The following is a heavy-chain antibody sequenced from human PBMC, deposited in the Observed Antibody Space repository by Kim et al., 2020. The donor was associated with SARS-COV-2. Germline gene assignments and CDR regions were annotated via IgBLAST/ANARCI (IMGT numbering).Heavy chain of an antibody. Sequence: GSTNNNPSLKSRVIISIDTSKNQFFLQLSSVTAADAAVYYCARDRQPYYWGQGTLVTVSS. CDR3: ARDRQPYY. CDR2: GST. D-gene: IGHD1-1*01. V-gene: IGHV4-34*01. J-gene: IGHJ4*02.